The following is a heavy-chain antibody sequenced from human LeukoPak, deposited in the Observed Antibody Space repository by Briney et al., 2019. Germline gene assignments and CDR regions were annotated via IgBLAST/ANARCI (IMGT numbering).Heavy chain of an antibody. Sequence: SETLPLTCTVSGGSISSYYWSWIRQPPGEGLEWIGYIYYSGSTNYNPSLKSRVTISVDTSKNQFSLKLSSVTAADTAVYYCARGAPRRVFRFDPWGQGTLVTVSS. D-gene: IGHD2-8*01. CDR2: IYYSGST. CDR3: ARGAPRRVFRFDP. V-gene: IGHV4-59*01. CDR1: GGSISSYY. J-gene: IGHJ5*02.